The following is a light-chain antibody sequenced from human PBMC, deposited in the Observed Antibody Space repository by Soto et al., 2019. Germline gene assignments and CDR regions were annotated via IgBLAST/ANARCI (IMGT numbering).Light chain of an antibody. CDR2: SVS. Sequence: DIQMTQSPSSLSASVGDRVSITCRASQSIRSYLKWYQQKPGKAPKVLIYSVSTLGTGVPSRFSGSGSGTDFTLTISRLQPEYFATYFCQQGYSTPTFGQGTRLEIK. J-gene: IGKJ5*01. CDR3: QQGYSTPT. V-gene: IGKV1-39*01. CDR1: QSIRSY.